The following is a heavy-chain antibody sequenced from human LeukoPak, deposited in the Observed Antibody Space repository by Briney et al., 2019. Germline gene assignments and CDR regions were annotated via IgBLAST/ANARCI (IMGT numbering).Heavy chain of an antibody. CDR2: INHSGST. V-gene: IGHV4-34*01. J-gene: IGHJ4*02. CDR1: GGSFSGYY. CDR3: AIGEDVDY. D-gene: IGHD3-10*01. Sequence: SETLSLTCAVYGGSFSGYYWSWIRQPPGKGLEWIGEINHSGSTNYNPSLKSRVTLSVDTSKNQFSLKLSSVTAADTAVYYCAIGEDVDYWGQGTLVTVSS.